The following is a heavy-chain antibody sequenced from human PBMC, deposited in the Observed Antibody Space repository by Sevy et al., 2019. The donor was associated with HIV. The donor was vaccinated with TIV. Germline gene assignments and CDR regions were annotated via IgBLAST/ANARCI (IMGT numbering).Heavy chain of an antibody. D-gene: IGHD5-18*01. J-gene: IGHJ6*02. V-gene: IGHV3-74*01. CDR3: ASPGGYCYGYSYHYYGMDV. CDR1: GFTFSSYW. Sequence: GGSLRLSCAASGFTFSSYWMHWVRQAPGKGLVWVSRINSDGSSTSYADSVKGRFTISRDNAKNTLYLQMNSLRAEDTAVYYCASPGGYCYGYSYHYYGMDVRGQGTTVTVSS. CDR2: INSDGSST.